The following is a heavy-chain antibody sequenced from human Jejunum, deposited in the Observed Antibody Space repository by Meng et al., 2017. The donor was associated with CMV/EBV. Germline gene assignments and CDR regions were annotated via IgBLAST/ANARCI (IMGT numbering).Heavy chain of an antibody. CDR3: ARGGLELVDY. CDR1: GFTFSNYW. J-gene: IGHJ4*02. CDR2: INPDGRTT. V-gene: IGHV3-74*01. D-gene: IGHD1-1*01. Sequence: SCAASGFTFSNYWMHWVRQAPGKGLVWVSRINPDGRTTNYADSVKGRFTISRDNAKNTLYLQMNSLRGEDTAVYYCARGGLELVDYWGQGTLVTVSS.